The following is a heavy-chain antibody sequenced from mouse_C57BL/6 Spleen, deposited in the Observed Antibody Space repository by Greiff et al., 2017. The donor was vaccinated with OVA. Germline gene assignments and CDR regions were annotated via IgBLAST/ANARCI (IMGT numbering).Heavy chain of an antibody. CDR1: GFNIKNTY. Sequence: EVQLQESVAELVRPGASVKLSCTASGFNIKNTYMHWVKQRPEQGLEWIGRIDPANGNTKYAPKFQGKATITADTSSNTAYLQLSSLTSEDTAIYYCARRDLYYDYVWYFDVWGTGTTVTVSS. CDR3: ARRDLYYDYVWYFDV. J-gene: IGHJ1*03. CDR2: IDPANGNT. V-gene: IGHV14-3*01. D-gene: IGHD2-4*01.